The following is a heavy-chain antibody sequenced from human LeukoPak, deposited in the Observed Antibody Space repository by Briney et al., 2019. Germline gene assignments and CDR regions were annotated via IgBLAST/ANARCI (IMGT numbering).Heavy chain of an antibody. J-gene: IGHJ4*02. V-gene: IGHV1-46*01. CDR1: GYTFSSYS. CDR2: INPRGDST. D-gene: IGHD3-22*01. Sequence: ASVKVSCKASGYTFSSYSLPWVRHAPGQGLEWMGIINPRGDSTNYAQKFQGGVTTTRDMSTSTVYMELSSLRSEDTAVYYCARPSTFYYDSSGYYFDYWGQGTLVTVSS. CDR3: ARPSTFYYDSSGYYFDY.